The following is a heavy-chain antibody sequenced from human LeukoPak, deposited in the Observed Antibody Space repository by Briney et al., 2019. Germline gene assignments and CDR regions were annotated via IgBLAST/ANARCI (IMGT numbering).Heavy chain of an antibody. J-gene: IGHJ4*02. V-gene: IGHV3-23*01. CDR2: ISGSGGST. Sequence: PGGSLRLSCAASGFTFSSYAMSWVRQAPGKGLEWVSAISGSGGSTYYADSVKGRFTISRDNSKNTLYLQMNSLRAEDTAVYYCARSNWNDMRSDYWGQGTLVTVSS. CDR1: GFTFSSYA. D-gene: IGHD1-1*01. CDR3: ARSNWNDMRSDY.